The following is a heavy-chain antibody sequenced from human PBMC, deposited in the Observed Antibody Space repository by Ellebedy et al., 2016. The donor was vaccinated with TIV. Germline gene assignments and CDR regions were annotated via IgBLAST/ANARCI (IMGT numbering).Heavy chain of an antibody. J-gene: IGHJ3*02. CDR3: ATHGGWFGEYRALDAFDI. CDR2: IKQVGSEK. V-gene: IGHV3-7*03. Sequence: GESLKISCAASGFTFSSYWMSWVRQAPGKGLEWVANIKQVGSEKYYVDSAKGRFTISRDNAKNSLYLQMSSLSAEDTAVYYCATHGGWFGEYRALDAFDIWGQGTLVTVS. D-gene: IGHD3-10*01. CDR1: GFTFSSYW.